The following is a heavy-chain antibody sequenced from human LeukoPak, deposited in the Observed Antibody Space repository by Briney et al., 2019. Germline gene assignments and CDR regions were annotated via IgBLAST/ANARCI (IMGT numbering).Heavy chain of an antibody. Sequence: SETLSLTCTVSGGSISSSNYYWGWIRQPPGKGLEWIGTIYYSGSTYYNASLKSRVTISVDTSKNQFSLKLSSVTAADTAIYYCARDRFLSGYDTYYYGMDVWGQGTTVTVSS. D-gene: IGHD5-12*01. V-gene: IGHV4-39*07. CDR3: ARDRFLSGYDTYYYGMDV. CDR1: GGSISSSNYY. CDR2: IYYSGST. J-gene: IGHJ6*02.